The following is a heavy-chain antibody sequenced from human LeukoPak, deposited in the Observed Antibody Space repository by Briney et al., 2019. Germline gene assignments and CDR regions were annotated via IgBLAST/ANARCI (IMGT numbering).Heavy chain of an antibody. V-gene: IGHV4-61*02. CDR2: IYTSGST. D-gene: IGHD4-23*01. J-gene: IGHJ6*03. CDR1: GGSISSGSYY. Sequence: SSETLSLTCTVSGGSISSGSYYWSWIRQPAGKGLEWIGRIYTSGSTNYNPSLKSRVTISVDTSKNQFSLKLSSVTAADTAVYYCARAGKEDYYYMDVWGKGTTVTVSS. CDR3: ARAGKEDYYYMDV.